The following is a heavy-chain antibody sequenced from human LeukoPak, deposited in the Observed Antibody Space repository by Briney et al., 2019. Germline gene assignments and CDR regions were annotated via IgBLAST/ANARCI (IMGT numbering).Heavy chain of an antibody. CDR1: GYSISSGYY. Sequence: PSETLSPTCTVSGYSISSGYYWGWIRQPPGKGLEWIGSIYHSGSTYYNPSLKSRVTISVDTSKNQFSLKLSSVTAADTAVYYCARDMARGVITYVDYWGQGTLVTVSS. D-gene: IGHD3-10*01. J-gene: IGHJ4*02. CDR2: IYHSGST. CDR3: ARDMARGVITYVDY. V-gene: IGHV4-38-2*02.